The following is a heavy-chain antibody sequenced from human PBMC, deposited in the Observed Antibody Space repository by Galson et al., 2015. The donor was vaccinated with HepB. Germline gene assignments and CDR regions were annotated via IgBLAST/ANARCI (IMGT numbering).Heavy chain of an antibody. Sequence: SLTCTVSGGPISSGSHYWIWVRQPPGKRLEWIGYIFYSGSTNFNPSLRSRVTMSVDTSKSQFSLSLHSVTVADTAVYYCARGFGARIQALDSWGQGTLVTVSS. J-gene: IGHJ4*02. CDR3: ARGFGARIQALDS. CDR1: GGPISSGSHY. V-gene: IGHV4-61*01. CDR2: IFYSGST. D-gene: IGHD3-10*01.